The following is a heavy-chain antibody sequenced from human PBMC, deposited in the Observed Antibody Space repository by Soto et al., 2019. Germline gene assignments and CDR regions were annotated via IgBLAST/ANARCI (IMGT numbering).Heavy chain of an antibody. CDR1: GGTFSSYA. Sequence: SVKVSCKASGGTFSSYAISWVRQAPGQGLEWMGGIIPIFGTANYAQKFQGRVTITADESTSTAYMELSSPRSEDTAVYYCARDLCGGGDSSDPWGQGTLVTVSS. CDR2: IIPIFGTA. V-gene: IGHV1-69*13. D-gene: IGHD2-21*02. CDR3: ARDLCGGGDSSDP. J-gene: IGHJ5*02.